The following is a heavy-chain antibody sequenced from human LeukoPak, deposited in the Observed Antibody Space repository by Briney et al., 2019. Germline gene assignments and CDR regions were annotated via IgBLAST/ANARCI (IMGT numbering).Heavy chain of an antibody. Sequence: KPSETPSLTCTVSGGSISSSSYYWGWIRQPPGKGLEWIGSIYYSGSTYYNPSLKSRVTISVDTSKNQFSLKLSSVTAADTAVYYCARHGRDGDYVAYWGQGTLVTVSS. CDR2: IYYSGST. CDR3: ARHGRDGDYVAY. D-gene: IGHD4-17*01. J-gene: IGHJ4*02. V-gene: IGHV4-39*01. CDR1: GGSISSSSYY.